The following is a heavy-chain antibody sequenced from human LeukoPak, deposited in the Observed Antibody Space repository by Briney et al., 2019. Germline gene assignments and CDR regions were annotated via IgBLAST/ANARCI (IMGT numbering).Heavy chain of an antibody. V-gene: IGHV3-23*01. CDR3: ARAYSRESGYDFVFEN. CDR1: GFTFSSYA. D-gene: IGHD5-12*01. Sequence: GGSLRLSCAASGFTFSSYAMSWVRQAPGKGLEWVSGISGSGGSTYYADSVKGRFTISRDNSKNTVYLEMNSLRAEDTAVYYCARAYSRESGYDFVFENWGQGTLVSVSS. J-gene: IGHJ4*02. CDR2: ISGSGGST.